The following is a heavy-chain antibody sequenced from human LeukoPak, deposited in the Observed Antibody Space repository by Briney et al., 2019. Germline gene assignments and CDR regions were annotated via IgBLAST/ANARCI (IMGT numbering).Heavy chain of an antibody. J-gene: IGHJ4*02. V-gene: IGHV3-9*01. D-gene: IGHD3-22*01. CDR1: GFTFDDYA. CDR3: AKDINYYDSSGYLD. Sequence: GGSLRLSCAASGFTFDDYAMHWVRQAPGKGLEWVSGISWNSGSIGYADSVKGRPTISRDNAKNSLYLQMNSLRAEDTALYYCAKDINYYDSSGYLDWGQGTLVTVSS. CDR2: ISWNSGSI.